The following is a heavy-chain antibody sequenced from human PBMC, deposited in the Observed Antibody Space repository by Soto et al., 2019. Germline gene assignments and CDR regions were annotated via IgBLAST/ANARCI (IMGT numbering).Heavy chain of an antibody. V-gene: IGHV1-18*01. Sequence: QVQLVQSGAEVKKPGASVKVSCKPSGYSYTTFGISWVRQAPGQGLEGMGWMNSNSGKTDYAQKFKVRVTMTTYTFTRTAYMDLRSLTSDDTAVYFCVRDRLTVTGTKCFDYWGQGTLVTVSS. CDR1: GYSYTTFG. D-gene: IGHD4-17*01. J-gene: IGHJ4*02. CDR3: VRDRLTVTGTKCFDY. CDR2: MNSNSGKT.